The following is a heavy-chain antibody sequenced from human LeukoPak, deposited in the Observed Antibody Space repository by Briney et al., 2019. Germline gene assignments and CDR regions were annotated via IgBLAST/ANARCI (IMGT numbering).Heavy chain of an antibody. Sequence: ASVKVSCKASGYTFTSYGISWVRQAPGQGLEWMGWISAYNGNTNYAQKLQGRVTMTTDTSTSTAYMELRSLRSDDTAVYYCARLYSPTVTTGVDYGGKGTLVTASS. J-gene: IGHJ4*02. D-gene: IGHD4-17*01. V-gene: IGHV1-18*01. CDR3: ARLYSPTVTTGVDY. CDR2: ISAYNGNT. CDR1: GYTFTSYG.